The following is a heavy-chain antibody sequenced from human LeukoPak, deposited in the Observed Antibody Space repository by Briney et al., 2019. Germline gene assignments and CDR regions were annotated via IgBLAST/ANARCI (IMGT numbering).Heavy chain of an antibody. CDR3: AKDRLRYFDVQSDAFDI. CDR1: GFTFSSYS. D-gene: IGHD3-9*01. Sequence: KPGGSLRLPCAASGFTFSSYSMNWVRQAPGKGLEWVSSISSSSSYIYYADSVKGRFTISRDNAKNSLYLQMNSLRAEDTAVYYCAKDRLRYFDVQSDAFDIWGQGTMVTVSS. V-gene: IGHV3-21*04. J-gene: IGHJ3*02. CDR2: ISSSSSYI.